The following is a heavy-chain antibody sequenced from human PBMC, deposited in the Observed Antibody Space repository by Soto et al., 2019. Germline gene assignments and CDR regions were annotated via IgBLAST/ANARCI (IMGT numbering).Heavy chain of an antibody. CDR1: GYTFTGYY. CDR2: INPNSGGT. V-gene: IGHV1-2*04. Sequence: ASVKVSCKASGYTFTGYYMHWVRQAPGQGLEWMGWINPNSGGTNYAQKFQGWVTMTRDTSISTAYMELSRLRSDDTAVYYCARGEADDFWSPTPYYYYYIDVWGKGTTVTVSS. J-gene: IGHJ6*03. CDR3: ARGEADDFWSPTPYYYYYIDV. D-gene: IGHD3-3*01.